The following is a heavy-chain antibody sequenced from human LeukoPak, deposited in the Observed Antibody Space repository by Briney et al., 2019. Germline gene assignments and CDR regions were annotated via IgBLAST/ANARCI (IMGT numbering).Heavy chain of an antibody. CDR3: AREMRGVLTGLNWFDP. CDR2: INPSGGST. V-gene: IGHV1-46*01. Sequence: ASVKVSCKASGYTFTSYYMHWVRQAPGQGLEWMGIINPSGGSTSYAQKFQGRVTMTRDTSTSTVYMELSSLRSEDTAVYYCAREMRGVLTGLNWFDPWGQGTLVTVSS. J-gene: IGHJ5*02. D-gene: IGHD3-9*01. CDR1: GYTFTSYY.